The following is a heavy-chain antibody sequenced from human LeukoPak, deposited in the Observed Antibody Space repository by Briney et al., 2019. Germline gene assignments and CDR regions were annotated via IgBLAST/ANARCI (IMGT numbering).Heavy chain of an antibody. V-gene: IGHV4-4*07. CDR2: IYTSGST. Sequence: SETLSLTCTVSGGSISSYYWSWIRQPAGKGLEWIGRIYTSGSTNYSPSLKSRVTMSVDTSKNQFSLKLSSVTAADTAVYYCARDYGVYGEPPEWFDPWGQGTLVTVSS. J-gene: IGHJ5*02. D-gene: IGHD1-26*01. CDR3: ARDYGVYGEPPEWFDP. CDR1: GGSISSYY.